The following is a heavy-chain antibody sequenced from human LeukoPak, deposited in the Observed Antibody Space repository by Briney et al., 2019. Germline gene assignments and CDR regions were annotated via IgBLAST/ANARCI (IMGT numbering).Heavy chain of an antibody. CDR2: ICDSGNI. CDR1: GVSIRNYC. Sequence: SETLSLTCTVSGVSIRNYCWNWIRQPPGKGLEWIGYICDSGNIDYKPSLKSRVTISVDTSKNQFSLKLTSATVADTAVYYCARWHSHGRYFDYWGQGALVTVSS. J-gene: IGHJ4*02. CDR3: ARWHSHGRYFDY. V-gene: IGHV4-59*01. D-gene: IGHD1-26*01.